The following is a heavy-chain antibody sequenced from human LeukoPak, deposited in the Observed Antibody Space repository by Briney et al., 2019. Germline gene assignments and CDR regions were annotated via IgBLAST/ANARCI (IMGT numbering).Heavy chain of an antibody. Sequence: GGSLRLSCAASGFTFSSYEMNWVRQAPGKGLEGVSYISSSGSTIYYADYVKGRFTISRDNAKNSLYLKMNSLKAEDTAVYYCASHSEYGDYFDYWGQGTLVTVSS. D-gene: IGHD4-17*01. J-gene: IGHJ4*02. CDR1: GFTFSSYE. V-gene: IGHV3-48*03. CDR3: ASHSEYGDYFDY. CDR2: ISSSGSTI.